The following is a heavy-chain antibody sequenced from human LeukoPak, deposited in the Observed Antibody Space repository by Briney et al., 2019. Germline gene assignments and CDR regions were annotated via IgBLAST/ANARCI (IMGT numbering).Heavy chain of an antibody. CDR3: TKDPNGDYVGAFDP. CDR2: ITGSHGRT. CDR1: GLAFRNYW. J-gene: IGHJ5*02. Sequence: GGSLRLSCAASGLAFRNYWMSWVRQAPGKGLEWVSSITGSHGRTYNTDSVKGRFTISRDNSQNTLYLQMNSLRAEDTAVYYCTKDPNGDYVGAFDPWGQGTLVTVSS. V-gene: IGHV3-23*01. D-gene: IGHD4-17*01.